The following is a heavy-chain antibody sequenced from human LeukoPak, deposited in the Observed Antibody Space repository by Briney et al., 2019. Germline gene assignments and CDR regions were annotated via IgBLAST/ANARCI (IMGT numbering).Heavy chain of an antibody. D-gene: IGHD2-15*01. CDR1: GGTFSSYA. CDR2: IIPIFGTA. J-gene: IGHJ5*02. CDR3: AGECSGGSCYSVDWFDP. V-gene: IGHV1-69*06. Sequence: SVKVSCKASGGTFSSYAISWVRQAPGQGLEWMGGIIPIFGTANYAQKFQGRVTITADKSTSTAYMELSSLRSEDTAVYYCAGECSGGSCYSVDWFDPWGQGTLVTVSS.